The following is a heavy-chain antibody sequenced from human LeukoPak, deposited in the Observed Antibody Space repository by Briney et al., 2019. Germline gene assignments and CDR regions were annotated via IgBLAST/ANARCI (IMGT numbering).Heavy chain of an antibody. V-gene: IGHV3-53*01. CDR2: IYSGGST. J-gene: IGHJ4*02. CDR1: GFPFSSNY. CDR3: ARNGYYDSSGYYLFDY. Sequence: PGGSLSLSCAASGFPFSSNYMSWVRQAPGKGLEWVSVIYSGGSTDYADSVKGRFTISRDNSKNTLYLQMNSLRAEDTAVYYCARNGYYDSSGYYLFDYWGQGTLVTVSS. D-gene: IGHD3-22*01.